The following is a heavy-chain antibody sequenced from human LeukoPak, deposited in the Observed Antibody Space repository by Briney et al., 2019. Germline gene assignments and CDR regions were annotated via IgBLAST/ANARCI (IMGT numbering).Heavy chain of an antibody. CDR2: INHSGST. J-gene: IGHJ6*03. CDR1: GGSSSGYY. D-gene: IGHD2-2*02. Sequence: SETLSLTCAVYGGSSSGYYWSWIRQPPGKGLEWIGEINHSGSTNQNPSLKSRVTISVDTSKNQFSLKLSSVTAADTAVYYCARGYMGAYYYYYMDVWGKGTTVTVSS. CDR3: ARGYMGAYYYYYMDV. V-gene: IGHV4-34*01.